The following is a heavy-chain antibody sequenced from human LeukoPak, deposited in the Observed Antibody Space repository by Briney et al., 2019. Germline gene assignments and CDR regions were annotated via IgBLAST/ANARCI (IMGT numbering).Heavy chain of an antibody. Sequence: GGSLRLSCAGSGFPFSNYWMSWVRQAPGKGLEWVANIKEDGSEKYYVDSVKGRFTIPRDNAKNSLYLQMNSLRVEDTAVYYCARDLQCGGDCHYDAFDIWGQGTKVTVSS. CDR2: IKEDGSEK. V-gene: IGHV3-7*01. D-gene: IGHD2-21*02. J-gene: IGHJ3*02. CDR1: GFPFSNYW. CDR3: ARDLQCGGDCHYDAFDI.